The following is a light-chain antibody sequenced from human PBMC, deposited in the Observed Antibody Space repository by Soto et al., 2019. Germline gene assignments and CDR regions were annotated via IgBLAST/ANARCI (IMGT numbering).Light chain of an antibody. CDR2: GAS. J-gene: IGKJ1*01. CDR3: RVYYGWPPKP. Sequence: EKVLTQSPATLSLSPGERVTLSCRASQNIGSNLAWYQQKFGQAPRLLLYGASTRVAGIPARICGSGSGTEFTLPFISLQYEDDALYYCRVYYGWPPKPFGQGTKVDIK. V-gene: IGKV3-15*01. CDR1: QNIGSN.